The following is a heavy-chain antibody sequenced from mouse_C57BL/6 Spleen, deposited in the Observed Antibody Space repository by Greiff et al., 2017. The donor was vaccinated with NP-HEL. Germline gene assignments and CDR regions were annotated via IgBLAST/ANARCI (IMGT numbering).Heavy chain of an antibody. CDR3: ASPGLLQYHFAY. Sequence: VKLVESGAELTKPGASVKLSCKATGYTFTGYWIEWVKQRPGHGLEWIGEILPGSGSTNYNEKFKGKATFTADTSPNTAYMQLSSLTTEDSAIYYCASPGLLQYHFAYWGQGTLVTVSA. CDR1: GYTFTGYW. J-gene: IGHJ3*01. CDR2: ILPGSGST. D-gene: IGHD3-1*01. V-gene: IGHV1-9*01.